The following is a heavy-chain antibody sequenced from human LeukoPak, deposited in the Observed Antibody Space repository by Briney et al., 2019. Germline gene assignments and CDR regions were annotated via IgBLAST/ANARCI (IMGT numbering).Heavy chain of an antibody. CDR2: INPDGSVT. CDR3: ARDLSDELELRPDAFDI. CDR1: GFTFSSYW. J-gene: IGHJ3*02. V-gene: IGHV3-74*01. D-gene: IGHD1-7*01. Sequence: GGSLRLSCAASGFTFSSYWMHWVRQPPGKGLVWVSRINPDGSVTTHADSVEGRFTISRDNAKNTLYLQMNSLRAEDTAVYYCARDLSDELELRPDAFDIWGQGTMVTVSS.